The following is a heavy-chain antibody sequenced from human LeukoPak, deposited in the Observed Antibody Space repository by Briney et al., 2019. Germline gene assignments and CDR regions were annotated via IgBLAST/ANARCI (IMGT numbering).Heavy chain of an antibody. Sequence: SETLSLTCAVSGGSISSSNWWSWVRQPPGKGLEWIGEIYHSGSTNYNPSLKSRVTMSVDTSKNQFSLKLSSVTAADTAVYYCARDTYYYDSSGYATLDYWGQGTLVTVSS. CDR2: IYHSGST. J-gene: IGHJ4*02. D-gene: IGHD3-22*01. CDR1: GGSISSSNW. V-gene: IGHV4-4*02. CDR3: ARDTYYYDSSGYATLDY.